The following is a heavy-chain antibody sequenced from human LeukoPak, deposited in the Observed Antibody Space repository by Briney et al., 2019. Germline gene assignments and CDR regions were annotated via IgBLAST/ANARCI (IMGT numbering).Heavy chain of an antibody. CDR2: IYTSGST. CDR1: GGSISSYY. J-gene: IGHJ3*02. CDR3: ARATPDIVVVVASHHDASDI. V-gene: IGHV4-4*07. D-gene: IGHD2-15*01. Sequence: PSETLSLTCTVSGGSISSYYWSWIRQPAGKGLEWIGRIYTSGSTNYNPSLKSRVTMSVDTSKNQFSLKLSSVTAADTAVYYCARATPDIVVVVASHHDASDIWGQGTMVTVSS.